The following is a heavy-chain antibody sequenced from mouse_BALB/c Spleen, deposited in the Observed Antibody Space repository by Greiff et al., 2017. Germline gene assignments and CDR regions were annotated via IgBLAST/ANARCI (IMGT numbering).Heavy chain of an antibody. CDR1: GYTFTSYW. V-gene: IGHV1-69*02. CDR3: TRQYGNSDAMDY. D-gene: IGHD2-10*02. J-gene: IGHJ4*01. CDR2: IYPSDSYT. Sequence: VQLQQPGAELVRPGASVKLSCKASGYTFTSYWINWVKQRPGQGLEWIGNIYPSDSYTNYNQKFKDKATLTVDKSSSTAYMQLSSPTSEDSAVYYCTRQYGNSDAMDYWGQGTSVTVSS.